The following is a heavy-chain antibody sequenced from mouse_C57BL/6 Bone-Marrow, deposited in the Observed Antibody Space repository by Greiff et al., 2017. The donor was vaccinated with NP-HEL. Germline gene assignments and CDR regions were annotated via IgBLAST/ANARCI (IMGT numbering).Heavy chain of an antibody. Sequence: EVKLVESGGGLVKPGGSLKLSCAASGFTFSDYGMHWVRQAPEKGMVGVAYISSGSSTIYYADTVKGRFPISRDNAKNTLFLQMTSLRSEDTAMYYCAKDYYGSSYYAMDYWGQGTSVTVSA. V-gene: IGHV5-17*01. CDR2: ISSGSSTI. J-gene: IGHJ4*01. CDR1: GFTFSDYG. CDR3: AKDYYGSSYYAMDY. D-gene: IGHD1-1*01.